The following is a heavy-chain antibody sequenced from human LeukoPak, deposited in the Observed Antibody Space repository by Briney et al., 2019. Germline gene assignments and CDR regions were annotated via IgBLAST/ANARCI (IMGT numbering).Heavy chain of an antibody. J-gene: IGHJ3*02. CDR1: GFTFGDYA. D-gene: IGHD3-22*01. Sequence: GGSLRLSCTASGFTFGDYAMSWVRQAPGKGLEWVGFIRSKAYGGTTEYAASVKGRFTISRDDSKSIAYLQMNSLKTEDTAVYYCTRYTYYYDSSGSYPDAFDIWGQGTMVTVSS. CDR3: TRYTYYYDSSGSYPDAFDI. CDR2: IRSKAYGGTT. V-gene: IGHV3-49*04.